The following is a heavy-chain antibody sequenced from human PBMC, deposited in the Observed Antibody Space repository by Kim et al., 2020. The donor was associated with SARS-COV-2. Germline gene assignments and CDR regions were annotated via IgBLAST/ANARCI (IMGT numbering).Heavy chain of an antibody. D-gene: IGHD3-10*01. J-gene: IGHJ5*02. Sequence: SETLSLTCTVSGGSISSSSYYWGWIRQPPGKGLEWIGSIYYSGSTYYNPSLKSRVTISVDTSKNQFSLKLSSVTAADTAVYYCARHGRGLLWFRASIMDWFDPWGQGTLVTVSS. CDR1: GGSISSSSYY. CDR2: IYYSGST. CDR3: ARHGRGLLWFRASIMDWFDP. V-gene: IGHV4-39*01.